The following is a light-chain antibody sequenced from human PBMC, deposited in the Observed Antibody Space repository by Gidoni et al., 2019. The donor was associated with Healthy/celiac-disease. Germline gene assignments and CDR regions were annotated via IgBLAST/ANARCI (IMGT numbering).Light chain of an antibody. Sequence: EIVLTQSPGTLSLSPGERDTLSCRASQSVSSSYLAWYQQKPGQAPRLLIYGASSRATGIPDRFSGSGSGTDFTLTIRRLEPEDFAVYYCQQYGSSPPWTFGQGTKVEIK. J-gene: IGKJ1*01. V-gene: IGKV3-20*01. CDR1: QSVSSSY. CDR2: GAS. CDR3: QQYGSSPPWT.